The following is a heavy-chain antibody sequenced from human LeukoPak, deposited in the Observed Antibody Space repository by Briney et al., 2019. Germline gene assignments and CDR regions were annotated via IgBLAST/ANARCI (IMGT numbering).Heavy chain of an antibody. CDR1: GDSITTSY. Sequence: SETLSLTCRVSGDSITTSYWNWIRQPPGQGLEWIGSIFYSGNTKYNPALQSRVTISVDTSKNQFSLEVNSVTAADTAVYYCARGRLSPSAFRPFEHWGRGTLVTVSS. D-gene: IGHD2/OR15-2a*01. J-gene: IGHJ4*02. CDR2: IFYSGNT. CDR3: ARGRLSPSAFRPFEH. V-gene: IGHV4-59*01.